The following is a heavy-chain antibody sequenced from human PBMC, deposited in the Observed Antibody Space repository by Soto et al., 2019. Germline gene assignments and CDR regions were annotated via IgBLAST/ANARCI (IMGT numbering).Heavy chain of an antibody. D-gene: IGHD1-7*01. V-gene: IGHV3-23*01. CDR2: ISGSGGST. Sequence: GGSLRLSCAASGFTFSSYAMSWVRQAPWKGLEWVSAISGSGGSTYYADSVKGRFTISRDNSKNTLYLQMNSLRAEDTAVYYCAKAKITGTTKGYYYYGMDVWGQGTTVTVSS. CDR3: AKAKITGTTKGYYYYGMDV. CDR1: GFTFSSYA. J-gene: IGHJ6*02.